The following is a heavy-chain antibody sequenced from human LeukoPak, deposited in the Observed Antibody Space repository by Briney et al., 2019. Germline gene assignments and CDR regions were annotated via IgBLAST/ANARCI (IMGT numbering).Heavy chain of an antibody. J-gene: IGHJ4*02. D-gene: IGHD6-19*01. CDR2: INWNGGST. Sequence: GGSLRLSCAASGFTFDDYGMSWVRQAPGKGLEWVSGINWNGGSTGYADSVKGRFTISRGNAKNSLYLQMNSLRAEDTALYYCARGRIAVAGTDRYYFDYWGQGTLVTVSS. V-gene: IGHV3-20*04. CDR1: GFTFDDYG. CDR3: ARGRIAVAGTDRYYFDY.